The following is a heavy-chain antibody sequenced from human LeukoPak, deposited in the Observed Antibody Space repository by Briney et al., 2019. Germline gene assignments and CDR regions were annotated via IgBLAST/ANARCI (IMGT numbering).Heavy chain of an antibody. CDR1: GFTFSSYE. V-gene: IGHV3-48*03. CDR2: ISSSGSTM. D-gene: IGHD6-6*01. Sequence: GGSLRLSCAASGFTFSSYEMIWVRQAPRKGLEWVSYISSSGSTMYYTDSVKGRFTISRDNAKNSLFLQMNSLRAEDTAVYYCARDQWGAARHFDYWGQGTLVTVSS. J-gene: IGHJ4*02. CDR3: ARDQWGAARHFDY.